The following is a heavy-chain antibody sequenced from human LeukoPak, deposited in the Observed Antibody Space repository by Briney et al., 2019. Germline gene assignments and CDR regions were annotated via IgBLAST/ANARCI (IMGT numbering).Heavy chain of an antibody. Sequence: GGSLRLSCAASGFTFSSYSMNWVRQAPGKGLEWVSSISSSSSYIYYADSVKGRFTISRDNAKDSLYLQMNSLRAEDTAVYYCAKDHGSGSYYPDAFDIWGQGTMVTVSS. CDR1: GFTFSSYS. J-gene: IGHJ3*02. CDR3: AKDHGSGSYYPDAFDI. V-gene: IGHV3-21*01. D-gene: IGHD3-10*01. CDR2: ISSSSSYI.